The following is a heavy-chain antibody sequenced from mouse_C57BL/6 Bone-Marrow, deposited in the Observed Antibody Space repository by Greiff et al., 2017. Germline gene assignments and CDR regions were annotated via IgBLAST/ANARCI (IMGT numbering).Heavy chain of an antibody. Sequence: QVQLQQPGAELVRPGTSVKLSCKASGYTFTSYWMHWVKQRPGQGLEWIGVIDPSDSYTNYNQKFKGKATLTVDTSSSTAYMQLSSLTSEDSAVYYCARHGSSIFDYWGQGTTLTVSA. V-gene: IGHV1-59*01. CDR3: ARHGSSIFDY. CDR2: IDPSDSYT. D-gene: IGHD1-1*01. J-gene: IGHJ2*01. CDR1: GYTFTSYW.